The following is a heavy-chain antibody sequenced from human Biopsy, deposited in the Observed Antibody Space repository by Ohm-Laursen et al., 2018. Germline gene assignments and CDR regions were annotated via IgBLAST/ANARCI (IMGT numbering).Heavy chain of an antibody. D-gene: IGHD3-3*01. CDR2: ISANGATS. V-gene: IGHV3-23*01. CDR3: AKGGSITIFGVVINNCFDP. J-gene: IGHJ5*02. CDR1: GFTYITFA. Sequence: SLRLSCAASGFTYITFAMSWVRQAPGKGPEWVSTISANGATSYYADSVKGRFTISRDNSKNTLYLQMNSVRDDDTAIYYCAKGGSITIFGVVINNCFDPWGQGTRVTVSS.